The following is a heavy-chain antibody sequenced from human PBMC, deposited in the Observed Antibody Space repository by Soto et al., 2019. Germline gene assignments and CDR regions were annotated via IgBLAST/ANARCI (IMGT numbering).Heavy chain of an antibody. V-gene: IGHV4-39*01. CDR2: IFYSGST. J-gene: IGHJ5*01. CDR3: AVRTSLASVEIFSGGLSGYNWVDP. CDR1: GGSISNPIYY. D-gene: IGHD3-3*01. Sequence: QLQLRESGPGLVKPSETLSLTCTVSGGSISNPIYYWAWIRQPPGKGLEWIGSIFYSGSTYYNPSLKSRVSMSVDTSQNQFSLGLSSVTAADTAVYFCAVRTSLASVEIFSGGLSGYNWVDPWGRGTLVTVST.